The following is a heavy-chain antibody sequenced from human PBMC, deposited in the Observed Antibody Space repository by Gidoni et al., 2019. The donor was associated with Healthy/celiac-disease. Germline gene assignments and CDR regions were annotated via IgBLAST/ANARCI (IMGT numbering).Heavy chain of an antibody. D-gene: IGHD3-22*01. J-gene: IGHJ6*03. CDR3: ARHQDSSGYYNYYYYYMDV. V-gene: IGHV4-39*01. CDR1: GRSISSSSYY. Sequence: QLQLQESGPGLVKPSETLSLTCTVSGRSISSSSYYWGWIRQPPGKGLEWIGSIYYSGSTYYNPSLKSRVTISVDTSKNQFSLKLSSVTAADTAVYYCARHQDSSGYYNYYYYYMDVWGKGTTVTVSS. CDR2: IYYSGST.